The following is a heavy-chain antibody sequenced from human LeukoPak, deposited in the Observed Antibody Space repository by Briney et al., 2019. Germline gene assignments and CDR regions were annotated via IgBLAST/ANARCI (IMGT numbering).Heavy chain of an antibody. V-gene: IGHV4-4*07. D-gene: IGHD6-13*01. CDR3: ARALNGEQQLTPDWYFDL. CDR1: GGSISSYY. J-gene: IGHJ2*01. CDR2: IYTSGST. Sequence: PSETLSLTCTVSGGSISSYYWSWIRQPAGKGLEWIGRIYTSGSTNYNPSLKSRVTMSVDTSKNQFSLKLSSVTAADTAVYYCARALNGEQQLTPDWYFDLWGRGTLVTVSS.